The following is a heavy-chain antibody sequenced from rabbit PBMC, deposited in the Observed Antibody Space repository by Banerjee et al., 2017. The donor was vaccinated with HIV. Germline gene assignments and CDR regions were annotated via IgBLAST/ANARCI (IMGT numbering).Heavy chain of an antibody. D-gene: IGHD1-1*01. CDR2: INTSSGNT. Sequence: QEQLEESGGDLVKPEGSLTLTCKASGFSFSNKYVMCWVRQAPGKGLEWIACINTSSGNTVYASWAKGRFPIPKPSSATVTLQMTSLTAADTATYFCARGGVGSTGYTYAFDPWGQGTLVTVS. J-gene: IGHJ2*01. CDR3: ARGGVGSTGYTYAFDP. V-gene: IGHV1S45*01. CDR1: GFSFSNKYV.